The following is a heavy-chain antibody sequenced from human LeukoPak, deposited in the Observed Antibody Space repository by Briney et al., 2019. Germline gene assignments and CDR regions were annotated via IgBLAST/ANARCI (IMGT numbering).Heavy chain of an antibody. D-gene: IGHD3-3*01. CDR1: GGTFSSYA. CDR3: ARDQYDTWSRRGNFDS. Sequence: ASVKVSCKASGGTFSSYAISWVRQAPGKGLEWVANIKLDGSEKNYVDSVKGRFTISRDNTKNSLYLQMNSLRVEDTAVFYCARDQYDTWSRRGNFDSWGQGTLVIVSS. J-gene: IGHJ4*02. V-gene: IGHV3-7*03. CDR2: IKLDGSEK.